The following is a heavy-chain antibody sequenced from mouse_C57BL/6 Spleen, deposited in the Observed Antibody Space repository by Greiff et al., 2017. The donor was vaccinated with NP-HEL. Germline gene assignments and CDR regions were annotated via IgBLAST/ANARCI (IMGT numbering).Heavy chain of an antibody. CDR3: ARSRDGYYPSWFAY. J-gene: IGHJ3*01. D-gene: IGHD2-3*01. CDR1: GYAFTNYL. CDR2: INPGSGGT. Sequence: VQLQQSGAELVRPGTSVKVSCKASGYAFTNYLIEWVKQRPGQGLEWIGVINPGSGGTNYNEKFKGKATLTADKFSSTAYMQLSSLTSEDSAVYFCARSRDGYYPSWFAYWGQGTLVTVSA. V-gene: IGHV1-54*01.